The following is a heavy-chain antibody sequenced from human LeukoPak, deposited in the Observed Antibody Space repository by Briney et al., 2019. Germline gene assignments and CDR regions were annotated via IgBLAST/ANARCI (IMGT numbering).Heavy chain of an antibody. J-gene: IGHJ4*02. Sequence: GGSLRLSCAASGFTFSSYAMHWVRQAPGKGLEWVAVISYDGSNKYYADSVKGRFTISRDNSKNTLYLQMNSLRAEDTAVYYCARDWGSSSEYGVFYYFDYWGQGTLVTVSS. CDR1: GFTFSSYA. V-gene: IGHV3-30-3*01. D-gene: IGHD3-16*01. CDR2: ISYDGSNK. CDR3: ARDWGSSSEYGVFYYFDY.